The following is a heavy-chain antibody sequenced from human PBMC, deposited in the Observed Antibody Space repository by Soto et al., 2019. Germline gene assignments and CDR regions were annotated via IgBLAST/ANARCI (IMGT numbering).Heavy chain of an antibody. Sequence: QVQLVQSGGEVKKPGASVKVSCKASGYTFTSYGISWVRQAPGQGLEWMGRISAYNGNTNYAQKLQGRVTMTTDTSTSTAYMELRSLSSDYTAVSSCARVVRALGPWFDPWGQGTLVTVSS. J-gene: IGHJ5*02. CDR3: ARVVRALGPWFDP. V-gene: IGHV1-18*01. CDR1: GYTFTSYG. CDR2: ISAYNGNT.